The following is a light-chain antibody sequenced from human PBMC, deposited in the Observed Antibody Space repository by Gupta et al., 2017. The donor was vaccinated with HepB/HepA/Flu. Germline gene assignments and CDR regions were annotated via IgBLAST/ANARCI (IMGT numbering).Light chain of an antibody. V-gene: IGKV2-28*01. J-gene: IGKJ3*01. Sequence: DIVMTQSPLSLPVTPGEPASISCRSSQSLLHSNGNNYLYWYLQKPGQSPQLLIYLGSNRASGVPDRFSGSGSGTDFTLKISRVEAEDVGVYYCRQALQTPRTFGHGTKVDIK. CDR1: QSLLHSNGNNY. CDR3: RQALQTPRT. CDR2: LGS.